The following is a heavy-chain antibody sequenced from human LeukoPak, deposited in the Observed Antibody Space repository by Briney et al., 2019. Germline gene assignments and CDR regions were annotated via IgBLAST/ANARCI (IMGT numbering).Heavy chain of an antibody. Sequence: GGSLRLSCAASGFTFSSYAMSWVRQAPGKGLEWVSAISSGGGSTYYADSVKGRFTVSRDNSRNTLYLQMNSLRTEDTAIYYCARVIDDYGGNYFDYWGRGTLVTVSS. CDR1: GFTFSSYA. D-gene: IGHD4-17*01. CDR3: ARVIDDYGGNYFDY. CDR2: ISSGGGST. V-gene: IGHV3-23*01. J-gene: IGHJ4*02.